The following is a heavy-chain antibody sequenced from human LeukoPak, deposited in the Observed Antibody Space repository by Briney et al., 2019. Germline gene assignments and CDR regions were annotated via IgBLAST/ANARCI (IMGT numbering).Heavy chain of an antibody. CDR3: AKNGNYYDSGGPTNYFDT. Sequence: SVKVSCKASGGTFSSYAISWVRQAPGQGLEWMGGIIPIFGTANYAQKFQGRVTMTRDTSTSTVYMELSSLRSEDTAVYYCAKNGNYYDSGGPTNYFDTGGQGPRVPVPS. CDR2: IIPIFGTA. D-gene: IGHD3-22*01. J-gene: IGHJ4*02. V-gene: IGHV1-69*05. CDR1: GGTFSSYA.